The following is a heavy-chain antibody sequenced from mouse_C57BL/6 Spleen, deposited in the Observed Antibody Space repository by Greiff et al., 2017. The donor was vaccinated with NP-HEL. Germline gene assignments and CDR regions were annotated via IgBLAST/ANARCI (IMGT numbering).Heavy chain of an antibody. J-gene: IGHJ4*01. CDR3: ARWLLPNYAMDY. Sequence: VHVKQSGPELVKPGASVKISCKASGYSFTDYNMNWVKQSNGKSLEWIGVINPNYGTTSYNQKFKGKATLTVDQSSSTAYMQLNSLTSEDSAVYYCARWLLPNYAMDYWGQGTSVTVSS. CDR1: GYSFTDYN. CDR2: INPNYGTT. V-gene: IGHV1-39*01. D-gene: IGHD2-3*01.